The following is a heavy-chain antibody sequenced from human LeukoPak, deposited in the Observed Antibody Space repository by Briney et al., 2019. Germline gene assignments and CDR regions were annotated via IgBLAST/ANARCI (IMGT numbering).Heavy chain of an antibody. D-gene: IGHD2-2*01. J-gene: IGHJ3*02. Sequence: PGGSLRLSCAASGFTFSSYGMHWVRQAPGKGLEWVAVISYDGSNKYYADSVKGRFTISRDNSKNTLYLQMNSLRAEDTAVYYCAKDNLPQDIVVVPAAIPYGAAFDIWGQGTMVTVSS. V-gene: IGHV3-30*18. CDR1: GFTFSSYG. CDR2: ISYDGSNK. CDR3: AKDNLPQDIVVVPAAIPYGAAFDI.